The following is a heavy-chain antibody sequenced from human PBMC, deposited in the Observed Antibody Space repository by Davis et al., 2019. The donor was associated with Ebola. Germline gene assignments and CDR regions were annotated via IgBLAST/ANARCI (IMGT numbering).Heavy chain of an antibody. D-gene: IGHD3-22*01. CDR1: GGSITSYY. J-gene: IGHJ3*02. CDR2: IYYSGST. Sequence: PSETLSLTCTVSGGSITSYYCSWLRHPPGKGLEWIGYIYYSGSTNYNPSLKSRVTISVDTSKNQFSLKLSSVTAADTAVYYCAREYYYDSSGYYRDAFDIWGQGTMVTVSS. CDR3: AREYYYDSSGYYRDAFDI. V-gene: IGHV4-59*01.